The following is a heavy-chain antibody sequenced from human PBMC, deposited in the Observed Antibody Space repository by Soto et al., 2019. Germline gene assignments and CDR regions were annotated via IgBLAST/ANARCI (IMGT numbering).Heavy chain of an antibody. CDR2: IWYDGSNK. V-gene: IGHV3-33*01. D-gene: IGHD6-19*01. CDR3: ARVNSSGWSYFDY. J-gene: IGHJ4*02. CDR1: GFTFSSYG. Sequence: PVGSLRLSCAASGFTFSSYGMHWVRQAPGKGLEWVAVIWYDGSNKYYADSVKGRFTISRDNSKNTLYLQMNSLRAEDTAVYYCARVNSSGWSYFDYWGQGTLVTVSS.